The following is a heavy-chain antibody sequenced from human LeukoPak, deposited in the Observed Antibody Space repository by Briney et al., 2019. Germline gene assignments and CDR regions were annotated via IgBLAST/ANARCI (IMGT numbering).Heavy chain of an antibody. CDR2: IGTAGDT. Sequence: GGSRKPSFAAPELTSRGNDIHWSPQVTEKVLNWVSAIGTAGDTYYPGSVKGRFTISRENAKNSLYLQMNSLRAGDTAVYYCARGLGEFEHALDYWGQGTLVTVSS. J-gene: IGHJ4*02. D-gene: IGHD3-10*01. V-gene: IGHV3-13*01. CDR1: ELTSRGND. CDR3: ARGLGEFEHALDY.